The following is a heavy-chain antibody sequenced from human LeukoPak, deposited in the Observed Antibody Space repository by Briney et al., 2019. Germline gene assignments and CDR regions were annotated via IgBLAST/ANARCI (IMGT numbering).Heavy chain of an antibody. CDR1: GRSMSSYH. V-gene: IGHV4-59*08. D-gene: IGHD2-15*01. CDR2: IYHSGST. Sequence: SETLSLTCTVSGRSMSSYHWGWIRQPPGKGPAWTGYIYHSGSTNYNPSLNSRVTMSVDTSKNQPSLNLSSVTAADTAIYYCARALSGRFDYWGQGTLVTVSS. CDR3: ARALSGRFDY. J-gene: IGHJ4*02.